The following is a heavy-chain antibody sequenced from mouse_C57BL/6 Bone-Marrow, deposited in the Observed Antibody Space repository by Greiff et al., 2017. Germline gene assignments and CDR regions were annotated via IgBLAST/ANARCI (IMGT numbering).Heavy chain of an antibody. J-gene: IGHJ3*01. V-gene: IGHV1-82*01. Sequence: QVQLQQSGPALVPPGASVKISCKASGYAFSSSWMNWVKQRPGKGLEWIGRIYPGDGDTNYNGKFKGKATLTADKSFSTAYMQLSSLTSEDSAVYFCARGGYDAWFAYWGQGTLVTVSA. CDR3: ARGGYDAWFAY. CDR1: GYAFSSSW. CDR2: IYPGDGDT. D-gene: IGHD2-2*01.